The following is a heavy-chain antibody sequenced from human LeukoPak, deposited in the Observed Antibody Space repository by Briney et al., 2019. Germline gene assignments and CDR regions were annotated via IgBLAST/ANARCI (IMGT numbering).Heavy chain of an antibody. D-gene: IGHD6-6*01. CDR2: ISAYNGNT. J-gene: IGHJ4*02. Sequence: ASAKVSCKASGYTFTSYGISWVRQAPGQGLEWMGWISAYNGNTNYAQKLQGRVTMTTDTSTSTAYMELRSLRSDDTAVYYCARCIAARRYFQGELDYWGQGTLVTVSS. V-gene: IGHV1-18*01. CDR1: GYTFTSYG. CDR3: ARCIAARRYFQGELDY.